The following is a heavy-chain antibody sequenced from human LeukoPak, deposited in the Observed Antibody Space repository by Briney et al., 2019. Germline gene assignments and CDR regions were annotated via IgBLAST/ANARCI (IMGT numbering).Heavy chain of an antibody. J-gene: IGHJ6*02. CDR3: ARDRYYYDSSGYYRRYYYGMDV. V-gene: IGHV1-18*01. CDR2: ISAYNGNT. Sequence: GASVKVSCKASGYTFTSYGISWVRQAPGQGLEWMGWISAYNGNTNYAQKFQGRVTITADESTSTAYMELSSLRSEDTAVYYCARDRYYYDSSGYYRRYYYGMDVWGQGTTVTVSS. CDR1: GYTFTSYG. D-gene: IGHD3-22*01.